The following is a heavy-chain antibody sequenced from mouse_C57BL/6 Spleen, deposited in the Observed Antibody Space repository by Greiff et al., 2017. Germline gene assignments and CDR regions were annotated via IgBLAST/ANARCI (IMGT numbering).Heavy chain of an antibody. CDR2: IDPSDSYT. CDR1: GYTFTSYW. V-gene: IGHV1-69*01. CDR3: ARQLRLRDYYAMDY. Sequence: QVQLQQPGAELVMPGASVKLSCKASGYTFTSYWMHWVKQRPGQGLEWIGEIDPSDSYTNYNQKFKGKSTLTVDKSSSTAYMQLSSLTSEDSAVYYCARQLRLRDYYAMDYGGQGTSVTVSS. D-gene: IGHD3-2*02. J-gene: IGHJ4*01.